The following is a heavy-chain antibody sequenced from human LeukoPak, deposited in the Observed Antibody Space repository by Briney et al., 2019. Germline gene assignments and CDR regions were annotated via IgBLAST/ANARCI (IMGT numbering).Heavy chain of an antibody. J-gene: IGHJ4*02. V-gene: IGHV3-23*01. CDR3: AKSGERRRPYYFDY. D-gene: IGHD3-10*01. Sequence: PGGSLRLSCAVSGFTFSSYAMSWVHQAPGKGLEWVSGITGSGSGTYYADSVKGQFTISRDNAKNTLYLQMNSLRVEDTAVYYCAKSGERRRPYYFDYWGQGTLVTVSS. CDR2: ITGSGSGT. CDR1: GFTFSSYA.